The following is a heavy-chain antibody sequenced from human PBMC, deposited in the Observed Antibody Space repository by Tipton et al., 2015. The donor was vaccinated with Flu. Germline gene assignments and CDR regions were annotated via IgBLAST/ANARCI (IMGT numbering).Heavy chain of an antibody. V-gene: IGHV4-4*07. CDR3: ARDTTTRPRVFEI. D-gene: IGHD1-1*01. CDR1: GDSITYYY. J-gene: IGHJ3*02. Sequence: TLSLTCTVSGDSITYYYWTWIRQPAGKGLEWIGRIYTTGSTNYNPSLQSRVTISSDTSKTHCSLKMTYVTAADTAVYYCARDTTTRPRVFEIWGQGTKVTVSS. CDR2: IYTTGST.